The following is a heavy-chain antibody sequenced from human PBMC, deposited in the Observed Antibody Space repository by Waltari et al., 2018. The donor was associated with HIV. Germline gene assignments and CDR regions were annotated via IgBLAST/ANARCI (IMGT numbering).Heavy chain of an antibody. CDR3: TRSLHILAGSSQGDLAY. CDR1: GKGITDDS. D-gene: IGHD3-9*01. Sequence: QLQESGPGLVKPSETLSLTCSVTGKGITDDSWIWLRQPPGKGLEWIGTIYYTGRRNYSPSLKSRLTLSVDRSANNLSLRLKSVTAADTAVYYCTRSLHILAGSSQGDLAYWGQGILVAVSS. J-gene: IGHJ4*02. CDR2: IYYTGRR. V-gene: IGHV4-59*08.